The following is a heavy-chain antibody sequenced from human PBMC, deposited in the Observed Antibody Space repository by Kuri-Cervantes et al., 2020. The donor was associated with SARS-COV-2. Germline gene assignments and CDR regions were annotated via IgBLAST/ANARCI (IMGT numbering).Heavy chain of an antibody. J-gene: IGHJ4*02. Sequence: GESLKISCAASGFTFSSYWMSWVRQAPGKGLEWVANIKQDGSEKYYVDSVKGRFTISRDNSKNTLYLQMNSLRTEDTALYYCAKDRSSGWYYFDYWGQGTLVTVSS. CDR3: AKDRSSGWYYFDY. CDR2: IKQDGSEK. D-gene: IGHD6-19*01. CDR1: GFTFSSYW. V-gene: IGHV3-7*03.